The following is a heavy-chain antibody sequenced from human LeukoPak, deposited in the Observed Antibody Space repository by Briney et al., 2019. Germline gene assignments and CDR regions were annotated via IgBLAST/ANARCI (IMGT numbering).Heavy chain of an antibody. CDR1: GGTFSSYA. Sequence: SVKVSCKASGGTFSSYAISWVRQAPGQGLEWMGGIIPIFGTANYAQKFQGRVTITADESTSTAYMELSSLRSEDTAVYYCAREERRGYSYGIWGQGTLVSVSS. J-gene: IGHJ4*02. CDR2: IIPIFGTA. CDR3: AREERRGYSYGI. D-gene: IGHD5-18*01. V-gene: IGHV1-69*13.